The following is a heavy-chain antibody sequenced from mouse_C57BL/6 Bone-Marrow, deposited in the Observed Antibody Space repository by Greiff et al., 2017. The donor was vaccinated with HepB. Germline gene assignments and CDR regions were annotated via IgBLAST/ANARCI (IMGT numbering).Heavy chain of an antibody. CDR1: GYTFTDYY. CDR3: ARDYDYDGWFAY. CDR2: IYPGSGNT. J-gene: IGHJ3*01. D-gene: IGHD2-4*01. Sequence: VQLQQSGAELVRPGASVKLSCKASGYTFTDYYINWVKQRPGQGLEWIARIYPGSGNTYYNEKFKGKATLTAEKSSSTAYMQLSSLTSEDSAVYFCARDYDYDGWFAYWGQGTLVTVSA. V-gene: IGHV1-76*01.